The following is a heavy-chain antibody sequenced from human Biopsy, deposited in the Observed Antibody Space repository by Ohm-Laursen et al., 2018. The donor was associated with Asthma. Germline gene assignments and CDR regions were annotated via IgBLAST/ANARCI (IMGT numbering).Heavy chain of an antibody. CDR2: ISESGSTR. CDR3: ARPDPGTTPGMDV. J-gene: IGHJ6*02. D-gene: IGHD1-7*01. V-gene: IGHV3-48*02. Sequence: GSLRLSCAASGFTFSSYGMNWVRQAPGKGLEWVSFISESGSTRYNADSVKGRFTISRDNAKNSLYLQMNSLRDEDTAVYYCARPDPGTTPGMDVWGQGTTVTVSS. CDR1: GFTFSSYG.